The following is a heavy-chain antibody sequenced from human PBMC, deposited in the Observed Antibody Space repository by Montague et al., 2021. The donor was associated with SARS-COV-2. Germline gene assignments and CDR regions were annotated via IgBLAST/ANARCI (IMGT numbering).Heavy chain of an antibody. CDR3: ARILVAAAGSPFDP. CDR1: GFSLSTSGMC. V-gene: IGHV2-70*11. D-gene: IGHD6-13*01. Sequence: PALVKPTQTLTLTCTFSGFSLSTSGMCVSWIRQPPGKALEWLARIDWDDDKYYSTSLKTRLTISKDTSKNQVVLTMTNTDPVDTATYYCARILVAAAGSPFDPWGQGTLVTVSS. J-gene: IGHJ5*02. CDR2: IDWDDDK.